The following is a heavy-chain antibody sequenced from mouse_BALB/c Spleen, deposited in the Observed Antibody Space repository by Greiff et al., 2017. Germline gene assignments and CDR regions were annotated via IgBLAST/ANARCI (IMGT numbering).Heavy chain of an antibody. Sequence: VKLQESGPGLVKPSQSLFLACSITGFPITSGYYWFWSRQPPGKPLEWMGYITHSGETFYNPSLQSPIFITRKTSKNQFFLQLNSVTTEDTAMYSCAGYSQLGGYFDYWGQGTTLTVSS. D-gene: IGHD4-1*02. V-gene: IGHV12-3*02. CDR2: ITHSGET. CDR1: GFPITSGYY. J-gene: IGHJ2*01. CDR3: AGYSQLGGYFDY.